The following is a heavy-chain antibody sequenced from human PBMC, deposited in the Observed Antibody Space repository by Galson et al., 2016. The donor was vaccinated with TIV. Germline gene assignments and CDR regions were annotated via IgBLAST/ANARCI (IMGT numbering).Heavy chain of an antibody. CDR1: GFTFHDHY. D-gene: IGHD3-3*01. CDR3: AREGGGFLKWSGQFDF. CDR2: ITSGGHSR. V-gene: IGHV3-11*01. Sequence: SLRLSCAASGFTFHDHYMSWIRQTPGKGLEWISYITSGGHSRYYADSVKGRFTISRDNAKNSVYLQMNSLRAEDTAVYYCAREGGGFLKWSGQFDFWGQGVLVTVSS. J-gene: IGHJ4*02.